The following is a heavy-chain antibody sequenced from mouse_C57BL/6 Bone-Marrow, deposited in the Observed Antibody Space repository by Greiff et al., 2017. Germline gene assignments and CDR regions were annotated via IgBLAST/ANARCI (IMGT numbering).Heavy chain of an antibody. J-gene: IGHJ2*01. Sequence: QVQLKESGAELARPGASVKLSCKASGYTFTSYGISWVKQRTGQGLEWIGEIYPRSGNNYYNEKFKGKATLTADKSSSTAYMELRSLTSEDSAVYFCAQTAQATLFDYWGQGTTLTVSS. CDR1: GYTFTSYG. D-gene: IGHD3-2*02. V-gene: IGHV1-81*01. CDR3: AQTAQATLFDY. CDR2: IYPRSGNN.